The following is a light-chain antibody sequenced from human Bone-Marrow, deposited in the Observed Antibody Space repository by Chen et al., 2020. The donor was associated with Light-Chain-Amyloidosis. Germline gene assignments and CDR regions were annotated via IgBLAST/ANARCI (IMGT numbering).Light chain of an antibody. V-gene: IGLV2-14*01. Sequence: QSALPQPASVSGSPGQAITISCSGICSDVGHYNHVSWYQQHPGKAPKLLIYEVSNRPSGFSSRVSGSKSGNTASLTISGLQAEDEAFYYCTSYTGTLVFGGGTKLTVL. J-gene: IGLJ3*02. CDR3: TSYTGTLV. CDR2: EVS. CDR1: CSDVGHYNH.